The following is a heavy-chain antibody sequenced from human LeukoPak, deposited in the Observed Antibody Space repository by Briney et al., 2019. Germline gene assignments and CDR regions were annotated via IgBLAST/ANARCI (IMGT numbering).Heavy chain of an antibody. V-gene: IGHV4-61*01. Sequence: SETLSLTCTVSGGSVSSGSYYWSWIRQPPGKGLEWIGYIYYSGSTNYNPSLKSRVIISVDTSKNQFSLKLSSVTAADTAVYYCARAAAWFVPWGQGTLVTVSS. CDR2: IYYSGST. J-gene: IGHJ5*02. CDR1: GGSVSSGSYY. CDR3: ARAAAWFVP. D-gene: IGHD6-25*01.